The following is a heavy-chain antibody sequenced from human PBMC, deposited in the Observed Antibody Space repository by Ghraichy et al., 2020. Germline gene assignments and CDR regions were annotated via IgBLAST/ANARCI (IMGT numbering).Heavy chain of an antibody. J-gene: IGHJ5*02. D-gene: IGHD3-10*01. Sequence: SETLSLTCTVSGYSISSGYYWGWIRQPPGKGLEWIGSIYHSGSTYYNPSLKSRVTISVDTSKNQISLKLSSVTAADTAVYYCARDLDEPSTGSGSYYILTPRTYYSFGPWGHGTLVTGTS. CDR3: ARDLDEPSTGSGSYYILTPRTYYSFGP. CDR1: GYSISSGYY. CDR2: IYHSGST. V-gene: IGHV4-38-2*02.